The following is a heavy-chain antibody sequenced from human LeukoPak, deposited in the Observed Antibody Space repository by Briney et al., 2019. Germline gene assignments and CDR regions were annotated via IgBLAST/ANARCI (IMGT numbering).Heavy chain of an antibody. V-gene: IGHV4-4*02. Sequence: PSETLSLTCAVSGGSISSSNWWSWVRQPPGKGLEWIGEINHSGSTNYNPSLKSRATISVDTSKNQFSLKLSSVTAADTAVYYCARPQLPRLRARAFDIWGQGTMVTVSS. D-gene: IGHD3-16*01. CDR2: INHSGST. CDR1: GGSISSSNW. CDR3: ARPQLPRLRARAFDI. J-gene: IGHJ3*02.